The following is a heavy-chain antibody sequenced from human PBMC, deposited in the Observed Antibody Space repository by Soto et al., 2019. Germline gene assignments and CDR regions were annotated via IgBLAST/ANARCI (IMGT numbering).Heavy chain of an antibody. J-gene: IGHJ4*02. CDR1: GGSISSYY. V-gene: IGHV4-59*01. D-gene: IGHD2-8*02. CDR3: ARSVTVPGAHIDY. Sequence: SETLSLTCTVSGGSISSYYWSWIRQSPGKGLEWLGYVYYTGSTNYSPSLRSRVSISVDTSKNEFSLRLSSVTAADTAVYFCARSVTVPGAHIDYWGQGTQVTVSS. CDR2: VYYTGST.